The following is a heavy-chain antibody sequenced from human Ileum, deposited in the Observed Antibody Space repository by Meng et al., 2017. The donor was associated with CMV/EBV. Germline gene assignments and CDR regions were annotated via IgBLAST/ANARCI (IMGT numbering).Heavy chain of an antibody. V-gene: IGHV3-74*01. J-gene: IGHJ4*02. CDR3: VRGTSDWPGVDY. CDR1: GFTFSSYW. CDR2: IDTDGSET. Sequence: EVQLGESGGGLVQPGGSLRRSCAASGFTFSSYWMHWVRQAPGKGLVWVSRIDTDGSETKYADSVNGRFTISRDNAKNTLYLQMNSLSAEDTAVYFCVRGTSDWPGVDYWGQGTLVTVSS. D-gene: IGHD2-21*02.